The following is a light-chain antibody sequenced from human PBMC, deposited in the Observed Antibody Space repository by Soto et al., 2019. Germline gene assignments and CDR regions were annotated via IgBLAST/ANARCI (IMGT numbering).Light chain of an antibody. CDR2: GAS. Sequence: IVLTQSPGTLSLSTGERATLSCRASQSFSSSYLAWYQQKPGQAPRLLIYGASSRATGIPDRFSGSGSGTDFTLTISRLEPEDFAVYYCQQYGSSPWTFGQGTKVDI. CDR1: QSFSSSY. J-gene: IGKJ1*01. V-gene: IGKV3-20*01. CDR3: QQYGSSPWT.